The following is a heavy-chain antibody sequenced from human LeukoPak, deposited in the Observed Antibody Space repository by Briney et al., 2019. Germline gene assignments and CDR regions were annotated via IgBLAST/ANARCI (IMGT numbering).Heavy chain of an antibody. CDR3: ASAGYSYGAFFD. V-gene: IGHV3-23*01. D-gene: IGHD5-18*01. CDR1: GFTFSSFE. J-gene: IGHJ4*02. CDR2: ISGSGNRT. Sequence: GGSLRLSCAASGFTFSSFEMNWVRQAPGKGLEWVSAISGSGNRTFYADSVKGRFAISRDNSRNTVFLQMSSLRAGDTAVYYCASAGYSYGAFFDWGQGTLVTVSS.